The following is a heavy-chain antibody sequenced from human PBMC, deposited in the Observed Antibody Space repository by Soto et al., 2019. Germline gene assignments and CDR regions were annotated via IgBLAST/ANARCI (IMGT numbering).Heavy chain of an antibody. D-gene: IGHD3-16*01. CDR2: ISSSSTI. Sequence: GGSLRLSCAASGFTFSSYSMNWVRQAPGKGLEWVSYISSSSTIYYADSVKGRFTISRDNSKNTLYLQMNSLRAEDTAVYYCAKDLGGFGIDYWGQGTLVTVSS. CDR3: AKDLGGFGIDY. V-gene: IGHV3-48*01. CDR1: GFTFSSYS. J-gene: IGHJ4*02.